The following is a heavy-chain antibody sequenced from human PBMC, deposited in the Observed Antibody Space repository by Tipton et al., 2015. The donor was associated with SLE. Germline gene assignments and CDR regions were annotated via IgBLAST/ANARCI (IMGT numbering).Heavy chain of an antibody. J-gene: IGHJ4*02. CDR1: GGTFGTYT. V-gene: IGHV1-69*09. CDR2: IIPILGLT. CDR3: ANDAAGAGNGGGHFDS. Sequence: QLVQSGAEVKKPGSSVKVSCEASGGTFGTYTINWMRQAPGQGLEWMGSIIPILGLTKYAEKFQGRVSLTAAKSTTTAYMELSSLRSEDTAIYYCANDAAGAGNGGGHFDSWGQGTLVTVSS. D-gene: IGHD6-19*01.